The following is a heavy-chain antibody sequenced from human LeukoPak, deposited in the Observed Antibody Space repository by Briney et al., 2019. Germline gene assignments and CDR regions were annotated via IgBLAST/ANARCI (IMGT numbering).Heavy chain of an antibody. J-gene: IGHJ2*01. CDR2: IYSIGNT. D-gene: IGHD3-10*01. V-gene: IGHV4-59*08. CDR3: ARPRVAGRTGWHFDV. CDR1: GGSISNYY. Sequence: SETLSLTCTVSGGSISNYYWSWVRQPPGKGLEWIGYIYSIGNTDYNPSLKSRVSISVDTSKNQFSLNLKSVTATDTALYYCARPRVAGRTGWHFDVWGRGTLVTVSS.